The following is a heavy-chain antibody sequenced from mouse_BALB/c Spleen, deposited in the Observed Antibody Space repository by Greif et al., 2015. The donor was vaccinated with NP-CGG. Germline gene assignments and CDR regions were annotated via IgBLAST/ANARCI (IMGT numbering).Heavy chain of an antibody. V-gene: IGHV14-1*02. D-gene: IGHD3-1*01. Sequence: VQLKESGAELVRPGALVKLSCKASGFNIKDYYMHWVKQRPEQGLEWIGWIDPENGNTIYDPKFQGKASITADTSSNTAYLQLSSLTSEDTAVYYCARQLGLLYCDVWGAGTTVTVSS. J-gene: IGHJ1*01. CDR1: GFNIKDYY. CDR2: IDPENGNT. CDR3: ARQLGLLYCDV.